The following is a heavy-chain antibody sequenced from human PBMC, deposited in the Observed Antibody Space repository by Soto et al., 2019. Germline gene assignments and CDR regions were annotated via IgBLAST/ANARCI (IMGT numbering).Heavy chain of an antibody. J-gene: IGHJ6*02. Sequence: QVRLQESGPGLVTPSETLSLSCLVSGDSVGNGPYYWSWIRQSPGEGLEWIAYIYYSGSTNVNPSLESRVNISIDMSKNQFFLELRSVTAADAAVYFCARVGSSCHSGGCYYYYGLGVWGQGTTVAISS. CDR3: ARVGSSCHSGGCYYYYGLGV. V-gene: IGHV4-61*01. CDR2: IYYSGST. CDR1: GDSVGNGPYY. D-gene: IGHD1-26*01.